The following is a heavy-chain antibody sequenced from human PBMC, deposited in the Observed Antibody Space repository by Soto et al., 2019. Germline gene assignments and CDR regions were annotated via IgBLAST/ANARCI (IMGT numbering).Heavy chain of an antibody. Sequence: EVQLVESGGGLVQPGRSLRLSCAASGFTFDDYAMHWVRQAPGKGLEWVSGISWNSGSIGYADSVKGRFTISRDNAKNSLYLQMNSLRAEDTALYYCAKARYDILNGYYTSLWFDPWGQGTLVTVSS. CDR1: GFTFDDYA. V-gene: IGHV3-9*01. CDR2: ISWNSGSI. J-gene: IGHJ5*02. D-gene: IGHD3-9*01. CDR3: AKARYDILNGYYTSLWFDP.